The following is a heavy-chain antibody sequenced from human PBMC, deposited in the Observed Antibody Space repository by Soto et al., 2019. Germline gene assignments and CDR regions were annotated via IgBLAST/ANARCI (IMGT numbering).Heavy chain of an antibody. D-gene: IGHD2-2*01. CDR2: INAGNGNT. Sequence: ASVKVSCKASGYTFTSYAMHWVRQAPGQRLEWMGWINAGNGNTKYSQKFQGRVTITRDTSASTAYMELSSLRSEDTAVYYCARGRYCSSTSCYGPGDYWGQGTLVTVSS. V-gene: IGHV1-3*01. CDR1: GYTFTSYA. CDR3: ARGRYCSSTSCYGPGDY. J-gene: IGHJ4*02.